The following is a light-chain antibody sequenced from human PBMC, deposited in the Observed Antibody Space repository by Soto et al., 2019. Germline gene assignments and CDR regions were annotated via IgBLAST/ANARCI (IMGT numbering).Light chain of an antibody. Sequence: EIVLTQSPATLSVSPGERATLSCRASQSVGNTLAWYQQQPGQTPRLLIYGASSRATGIPDRFSGSGSGTDFTLTISRLEPEDFAVYYCQQYGSSPTWTFGQGTKVDI. CDR2: GAS. CDR1: QSVGNT. V-gene: IGKV3-20*01. J-gene: IGKJ1*01. CDR3: QQYGSSPTWT.